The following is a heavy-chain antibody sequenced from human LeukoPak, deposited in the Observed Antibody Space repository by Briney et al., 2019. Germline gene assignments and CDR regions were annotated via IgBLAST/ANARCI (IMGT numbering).Heavy chain of an antibody. CDR3: ARRNRGYREDY. D-gene: IGHD5-18*01. CDR2: ISAYNGNT. J-gene: IGHJ4*02. V-gene: IGHV1-18*01. CDR1: GGTFSSYG. Sequence: ASVKVSCKASGGTFSSYGISWVRQAPGQGLEWMGWISAYNGNTNYAQKLQGRVTMTTDTSTSTAYMELRSLRSDDTAVYYCARRNRGYREDYWGQGTLVTVSS.